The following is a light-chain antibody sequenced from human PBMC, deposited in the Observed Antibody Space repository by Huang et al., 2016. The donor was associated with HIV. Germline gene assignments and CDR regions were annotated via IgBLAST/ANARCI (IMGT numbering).Light chain of an antibody. CDR2: GAS. CDR1: QSISSN. V-gene: IGKV3-15*01. CDR3: QKYNNWLGT. J-gene: IGKJ1*01. Sequence: EIVMTQSPATLSVSPGERATLSCRASQSISSNLAWYQQKPGQAPRLLIYGASTRATGIPARFSGSGSGTEFTLTISSLQSEDFAVYYCQKYNNWLGTFGQGTKVEIK.